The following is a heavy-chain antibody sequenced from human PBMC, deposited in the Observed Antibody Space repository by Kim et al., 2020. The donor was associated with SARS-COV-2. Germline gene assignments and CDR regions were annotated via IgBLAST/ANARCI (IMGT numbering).Heavy chain of an antibody. CDR3: ARVPRLRWNWFDP. CDR2: IYYSGST. D-gene: IGHD4-17*01. J-gene: IGHJ5*02. V-gene: IGHV4-30-2*01. Sequence: SETLSLTCAVSGGSISSGGYSWSWIRQPPGKGLEWIGYIYYSGSTYYNPSLKSRVTISVDRSKNQFSLKLSSVTAADTAVYYCARVPRLRWNWFDPWGQGTLVTVSS. CDR1: GGSISSGGYS.